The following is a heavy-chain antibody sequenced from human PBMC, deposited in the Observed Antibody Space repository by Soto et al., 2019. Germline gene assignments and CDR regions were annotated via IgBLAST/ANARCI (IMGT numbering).Heavy chain of an antibody. V-gene: IGHV4-39*01. CDR2: IYYSGST. CDR3: ARHSLLTIVVVPAAMNY. J-gene: IGHJ4*02. CDR1: GGSISSSSYY. D-gene: IGHD2-2*01. Sequence: SETLSLTCTVPGGSISSSSYYWGWIRQPPGKGLEWIGSIYYSGSTYYNPSLKSRVTISVDTSKNQFSLKLSSVTAADTAVYYCARHSLLTIVVVPAAMNYWGQGTLVTVSS.